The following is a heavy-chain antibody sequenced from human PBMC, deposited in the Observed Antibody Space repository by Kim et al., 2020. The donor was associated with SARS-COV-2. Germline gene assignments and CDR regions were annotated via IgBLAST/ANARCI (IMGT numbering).Heavy chain of an antibody. J-gene: IGHJ6*02. CDR2: IIPIFGTA. CDR3: ARRRWQPLLYPLLHYYYYGMDV. CDR1: GGTFSSYA. D-gene: IGHD2-2*02. V-gene: IGHV1-69*13. Sequence: SVKVSCKASGGTFSSYAISWVRQAPGQGLEWMGGIIPIFGTANYAQKFQGRVTITADESTSTAYMELSSLRSEDTAVYYCARRRWQPLLYPLLHYYYYGMDVWGQGTTVTVSS.